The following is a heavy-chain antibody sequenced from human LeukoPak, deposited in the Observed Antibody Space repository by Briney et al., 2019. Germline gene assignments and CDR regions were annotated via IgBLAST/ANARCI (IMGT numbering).Heavy chain of an antibody. CDR1: GFTFSSYG. Sequence: GGSLRLSCAASGFTFSSYGMHWVRQAPGKGLEWVAVIWYDGSNKYYADSVKGRFTISRDNSKNTLYLQVNSLRAEDTAVYYCARADIVVVPAPYDSGYLDYWGQGTLVTVSS. CDR2: IWYDGSNK. J-gene: IGHJ4*02. CDR3: ARADIVVVPAPYDSGYLDY. V-gene: IGHV3-33*01. D-gene: IGHD2-2*01.